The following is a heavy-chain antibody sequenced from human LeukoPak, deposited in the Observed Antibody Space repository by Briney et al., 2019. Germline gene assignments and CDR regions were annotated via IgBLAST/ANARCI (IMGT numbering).Heavy chain of an antibody. Sequence: SETLSLTCTVSSGSISSGNYYWSWIRQPPGKGLEWIGYIYYSGSTYYNPSLRSRVTISVDTSKNQFSLNLSSVTAADTAVYFCARADGNYYGWFDPWGQGTLVSVSS. J-gene: IGHJ5*02. CDR2: IYYSGST. CDR3: ARADGNYYGWFDP. D-gene: IGHD1-26*01. CDR1: SGSISSGNYY. V-gene: IGHV4-30-4*08.